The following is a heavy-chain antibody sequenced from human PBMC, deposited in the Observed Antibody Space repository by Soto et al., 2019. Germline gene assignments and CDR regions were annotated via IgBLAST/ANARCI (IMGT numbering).Heavy chain of an antibody. Sequence: PSDTLSLTYTVSGFSISSSSYFWGWIRQPPGKGLEWIGSIYYSGSTYYNPSLKSRVNVSVDTSKNQFSLKLSSVTAADTAVYYCARHPSDFWFDPWGQG. CDR3: ARHPSDFWFDP. CDR2: IYYSGST. CDR1: GFSISSSSYF. D-gene: IGHD2-21*02. V-gene: IGHV4-39*01. J-gene: IGHJ5*02.